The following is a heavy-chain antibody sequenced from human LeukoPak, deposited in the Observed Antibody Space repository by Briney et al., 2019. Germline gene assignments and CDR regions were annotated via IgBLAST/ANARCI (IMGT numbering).Heavy chain of an antibody. CDR1: GGSISSGSYY. V-gene: IGHV4-61*02. CDR2: IYTSGST. Sequence: SETLSLTCTVSGGSISSGSYYWSWIRQPAGKGLEWIGRIYTSGSTNYNPSLKSRVTISVDTSKNQFSLKLSSVTAADTAVYYCAIGYRGYFDYWGQGTLVTVSS. J-gene: IGHJ4*02. CDR3: AIGYRGYFDY. D-gene: IGHD5-18*01.